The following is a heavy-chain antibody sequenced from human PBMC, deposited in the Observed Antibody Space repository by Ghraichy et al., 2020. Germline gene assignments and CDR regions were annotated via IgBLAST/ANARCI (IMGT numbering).Heavy chain of an antibody. V-gene: IGHV4-59*01. CDR2: IYYSGST. D-gene: IGHD6-6*01. CDR1: GGSISSYY. J-gene: IGHJ6*03. CDR3: ATQGSIAGPHGGYYYMDV. Sequence: SETLSLTCTVSGGSISSYYWSWIRQPPGKGLEWIGYIYYSGSTNYNPSLKSRVTISVDTSKNQFSLKLSSVTAADTAVYYCATQGSIAGPHGGYYYMDVWGKGTTVTVSS.